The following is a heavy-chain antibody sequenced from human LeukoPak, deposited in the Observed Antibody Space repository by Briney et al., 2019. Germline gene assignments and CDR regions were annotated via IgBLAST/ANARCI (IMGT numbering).Heavy chain of an antibody. CDR1: GFTFDDYA. CDR2: ISWNSGSI. V-gene: IGHV3-9*01. Sequence: GGSLRLSCAASGFTFDDYAMHWVRQAPGKGLEWVSGISWNSGSIGYADSVKGRFTISRDNAKNSLYLQMNSLRAGDTALYYCAKSPDYYYGMDVWGQGTTVTVSS. CDR3: AKSPDYYYGMDV. J-gene: IGHJ6*02.